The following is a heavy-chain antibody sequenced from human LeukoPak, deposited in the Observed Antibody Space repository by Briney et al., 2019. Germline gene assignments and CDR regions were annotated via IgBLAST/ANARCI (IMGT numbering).Heavy chain of an antibody. J-gene: IGHJ5*02. Sequence: SETLSLTCTVSGGSISSYHWTWIRQTPGKGLEWIGFIYYNGSTNYNPSLKSRVTISVDTSKNQFSLKLSSVTTADTAVYYCARAPLPLPFKGNFFDPWGQGTLVTVSS. CDR3: ARAPLPLPFKGNFFDP. CDR2: IYYNGST. V-gene: IGHV4-59*01. CDR1: GGSISSYH.